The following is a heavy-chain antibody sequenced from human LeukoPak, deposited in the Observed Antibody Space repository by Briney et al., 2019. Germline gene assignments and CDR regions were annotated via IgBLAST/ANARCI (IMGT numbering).Heavy chain of an antibody. CDR2: INPSGST. J-gene: IGHJ4*02. V-gene: IGHV4-34*01. CDR3: VRGSRVYCGGDCYYY. CDR1: GGSFSGYY. Sequence: PSETLSLTCTVSGGSFSGYYWSWIRQPPDKGLEWIGEINPSGSTNYNPSLKTRVTISTDTSKNHFSLNLNSVTAADTGVYYCVRGSRVYCGGDCYYYWGQGTLVTVSP. D-gene: IGHD2-21*02.